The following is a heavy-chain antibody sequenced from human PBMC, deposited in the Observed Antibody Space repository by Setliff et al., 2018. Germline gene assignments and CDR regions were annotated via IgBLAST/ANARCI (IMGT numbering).Heavy chain of an antibody. Sequence: SETLSLTCTVSGGSISSYYWSWIRQPPGRGLELIGSIFYGGSTYYNPSLKSRVTISIDASKNQFSLKLDSVTAADTAVYYCARDTEGRYNFWSGYYEDYYYYGMDVWGQGTTVTVSS. V-gene: IGHV4-59*12. D-gene: IGHD3-3*01. CDR3: ARDTEGRYNFWSGYYEDYYYYGMDV. CDR1: GGSISSYY. CDR2: IFYGGST. J-gene: IGHJ6*02.